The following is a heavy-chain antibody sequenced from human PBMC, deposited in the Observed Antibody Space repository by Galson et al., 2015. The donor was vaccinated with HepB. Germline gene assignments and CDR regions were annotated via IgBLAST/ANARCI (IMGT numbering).Heavy chain of an antibody. V-gene: IGHV1-3*01. CDR3: ARDPGVAPAAIGSVSGMDV. Sequence: SVKVSCKASGYTFTSYAMHWVRQAPGQRLEWMGWINAGNGNTKYSQKFQGRVTITRDTSASTAYMELSSLRSEDTAVYYCARDPGVAPAAIGSVSGMDVWGQGTTVTVSS. D-gene: IGHD2-2*02. CDR2: INAGNGNT. J-gene: IGHJ6*02. CDR1: GYTFTSYA.